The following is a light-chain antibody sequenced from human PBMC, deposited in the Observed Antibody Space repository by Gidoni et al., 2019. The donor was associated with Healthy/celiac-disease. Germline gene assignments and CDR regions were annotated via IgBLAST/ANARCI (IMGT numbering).Light chain of an antibody. CDR2: GSS. CDR3: KQYGSSQGT. CDR1: QSVSSSY. V-gene: IGKV3-20*01. J-gene: IGKJ5*01. Sequence: DIELTQSPAPLSLSPGDRATLSCRASQSVSSSYLARYQQKPGQAPRHLIYGSSSRATGIPDRVSGSGCGREFSLTISRLEREELAVYYGKQYGSSQGTFGQGTRLEIK.